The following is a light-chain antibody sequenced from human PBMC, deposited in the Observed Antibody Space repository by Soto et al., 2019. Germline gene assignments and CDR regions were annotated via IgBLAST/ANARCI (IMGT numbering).Light chain of an antibody. V-gene: IGKV1-16*01. Sequence: DIQMTQSPSSLSASVGDRVTITCRASQGISNELAWFQQKPGKAPRSLIYGASNLHSGVPSRFSGSGSGTDFTLTISSLLPEDVATYYCQQHKSYPLTFGGGTKVEIK. CDR3: QQHKSYPLT. CDR1: QGISNE. CDR2: GAS. J-gene: IGKJ4*01.